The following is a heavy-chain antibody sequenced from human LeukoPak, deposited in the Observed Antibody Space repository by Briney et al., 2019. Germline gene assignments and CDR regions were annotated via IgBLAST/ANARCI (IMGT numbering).Heavy chain of an antibody. J-gene: IGHJ6*03. Sequence: GGSLRLSCAASGFTFSSYSMNWVRQAPGKGLEWVSSISSSSYIYYADSVKGRFTISRDNAKNSLYLQMNSLRAEDTAVYYCASGVSSSYYMDVWGKGTTVTVSS. CDR2: ISSSSYI. CDR1: GFTFSSYS. CDR3: ASGVSSSYYMDV. V-gene: IGHV3-21*01. D-gene: IGHD2-8*01.